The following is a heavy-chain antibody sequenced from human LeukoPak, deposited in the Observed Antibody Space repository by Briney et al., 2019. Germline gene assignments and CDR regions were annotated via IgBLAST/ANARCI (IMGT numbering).Heavy chain of an antibody. CDR3: AKGSYGAYGVFDY. J-gene: IGHJ4*02. V-gene: IGHV3-30*04. CDR1: GFSFRSYA. Sequence: GGSLRLSCAASGFSFRSYAMHWVRQAPGKGLEWVAVIAYDGSTKYYADSVKGRFTISRDNSKNTLFLQMNSLRAEDTAVYYCAKGSYGAYGVFDYWGQGTLVTVSS. CDR2: IAYDGSTK. D-gene: IGHD4-17*01.